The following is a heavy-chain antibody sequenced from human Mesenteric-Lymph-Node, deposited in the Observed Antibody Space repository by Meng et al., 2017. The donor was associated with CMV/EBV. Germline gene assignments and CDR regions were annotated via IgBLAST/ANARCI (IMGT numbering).Heavy chain of an antibody. Sequence: SLKISCAASGFTFDDYAMHWVRQAPGKGLEWVSGISWNSGSIGYADSVKGRFTISRDNAKNSLYLQMNSLRAEDTAVYYCVRDMGWYRFDSWGQGTLVTVSS. V-gene: IGHV3-9*01. CDR1: GFTFDDYA. J-gene: IGHJ4*02. D-gene: IGHD6-19*01. CDR3: VRDMGWYRFDS. CDR2: ISWNSGSI.